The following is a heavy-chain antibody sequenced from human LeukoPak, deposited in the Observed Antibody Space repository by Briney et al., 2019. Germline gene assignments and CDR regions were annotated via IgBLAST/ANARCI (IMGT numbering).Heavy chain of an antibody. V-gene: IGHV4-39*01. J-gene: IGHJ3*02. CDR2: IYYSGST. CDR3: ARTSYYDSSGYSHYAFDI. CDR1: GGSISSSSYY. Sequence: SEXLSLICTVSGGSISSSSYYWGWIRQPPGKGLEWIGSIYYSGSTYYNPSLKSRVTTSVDTSKNQFSLKLSSVTAADTAAYYCARTSYYDSSGYSHYAFDIWGQGTMVTVSS. D-gene: IGHD3-22*01.